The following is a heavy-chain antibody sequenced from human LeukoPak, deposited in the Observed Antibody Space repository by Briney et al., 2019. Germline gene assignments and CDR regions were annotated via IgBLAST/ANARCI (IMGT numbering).Heavy chain of an antibody. Sequence: PSETLSLTCTVSGGSISSYYWSWIRQPPGKGLEWIGYIYYSGSTNYNPSLKSRVTISVDTSKNQFSLRLSSVTAADTAVYYCARVTGYMIEDYFDYWGQGTLVTVSS. CDR3: ARVTGYMIEDYFDY. CDR1: GGSISSYY. V-gene: IGHV4-59*01. D-gene: IGHD3-22*01. J-gene: IGHJ4*02. CDR2: IYYSGST.